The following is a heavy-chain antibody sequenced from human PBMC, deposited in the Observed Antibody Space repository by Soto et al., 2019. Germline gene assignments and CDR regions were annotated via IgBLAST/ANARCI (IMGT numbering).Heavy chain of an antibody. Sequence: ASETLSLTCTVSGGSISSYYWSWIRQPPGKGLEWIGYIYYSGSTNYNPSLKSRVTISVDTSKNQFSLKLSSVTAADTAVHYCARVKGSSWYSSDYWGQGLQVTVAS. CDR1: GGSISSYY. CDR3: ARVKGSSWYSSDY. CDR2: IYYSGST. V-gene: IGHV4-59*01. D-gene: IGHD6-13*01. J-gene: IGHJ4*02.